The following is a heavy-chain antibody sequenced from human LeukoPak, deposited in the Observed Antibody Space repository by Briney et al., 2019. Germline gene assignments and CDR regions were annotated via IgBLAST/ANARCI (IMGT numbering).Heavy chain of an antibody. D-gene: IGHD3-16*01. CDR1: GFTFDDYA. J-gene: IGHJ6*03. CDR3: AKFRGGFKYYYYMDV. CDR2: IKQDGSQK. V-gene: IGHV3-7*03. Sequence: PGGSLRLSCAASGFTFDDYAMHWVRQAPGKGLEWVANIKQDGSQKSYVDSVKGRFTISRDNANNLLYLQMNSLRAEDTALYYCAKFRGGFKYYYYMDVWGKGTTVTVSS.